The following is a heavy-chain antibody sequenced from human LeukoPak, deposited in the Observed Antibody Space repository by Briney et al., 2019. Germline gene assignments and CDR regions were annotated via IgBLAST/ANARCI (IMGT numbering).Heavy chain of an antibody. CDR3: ASVRTIWGSYRHDY. CDR1: GGSFSGYY. V-gene: IGHV4-34*01. J-gene: IGHJ4*02. Sequence: SETLSLTCAVYGGSFSGYYWSWIRQPPGKGLEWIGEINHSGSTNYNPSLKSRVTISVDTSKNQFSLKLSSVTAADTAVYYCASVRTIWGSYRHDYWGQGTLSPSPQ. CDR2: INHSGST. D-gene: IGHD3-16*02.